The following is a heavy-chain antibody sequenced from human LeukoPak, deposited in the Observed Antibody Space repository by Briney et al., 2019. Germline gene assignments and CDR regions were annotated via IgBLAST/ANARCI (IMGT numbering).Heavy chain of an antibody. J-gene: IGHJ4*02. D-gene: IGHD6-25*01. Sequence: PGGSLRLSCAASGFTFSSYGMHWVRQAPGKGLEWVAVISYDGSNKYYADSVKGRFTISRDNSKNTLYLQMNSLRAEDTAVYYCAKVWQQRPQFDYWGQGTLVTVSS. CDR3: AKVWQQRPQFDY. V-gene: IGHV3-30*18. CDR2: ISYDGSNK. CDR1: GFTFSSYG.